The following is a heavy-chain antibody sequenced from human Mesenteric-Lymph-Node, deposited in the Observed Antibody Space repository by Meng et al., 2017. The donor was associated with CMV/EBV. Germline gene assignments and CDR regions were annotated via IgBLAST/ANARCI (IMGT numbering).Heavy chain of an antibody. V-gene: IGHV4-4*02. CDR1: GGSISSWIW. CDR3: ARESSSGWRLFDF. D-gene: IGHD6-19*01. J-gene: IGHJ4*02. CDR2: IYHSGST. Sequence: VSGGSISSWIWWSWGRQPPGKGLEWIGEIYHSGSTNYNPSLKSRVTMSVDKSKNQFSLKLSSVTAADTAVYYCARESSSGWRLFDFWGQGALVTVSS.